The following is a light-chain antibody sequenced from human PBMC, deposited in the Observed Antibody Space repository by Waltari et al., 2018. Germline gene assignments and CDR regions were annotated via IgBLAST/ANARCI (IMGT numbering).Light chain of an antibody. V-gene: IGLV2-23*02. CDR2: EVS. J-gene: IGLJ3*02. CDR3: CSYAGSSTFDWV. CDR1: NSDVGSYDR. Sequence: QSALTQPASVSGSPGQSITISCTGPNSDVGSYDRVSWYQQHPGKAPKVMISEVSKRPSGVSNRFSGSKSGNTASLTISGLQAEDEADYYCCSYAGSSTFDWVFGGGTKLTVL.